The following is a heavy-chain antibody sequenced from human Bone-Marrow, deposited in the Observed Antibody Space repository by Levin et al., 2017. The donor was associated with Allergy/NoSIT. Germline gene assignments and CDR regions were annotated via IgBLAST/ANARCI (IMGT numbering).Heavy chain of an antibody. CDR2: FYYSGST. V-gene: IGHV4-59*01. CDR1: GGSMSSYY. J-gene: IGHJ4*02. CDR3: ARGNPYYDSSGYPTLDY. Sequence: GSLRLSCTVSGGSMSSYYWNWIRQPPGKGLEWIGYFYYSGSTNYNPSLKSRVTISVDTSKNQFSLKLSSVTAADTAIYYCARGNPYYDSSGYPTLDYWGQGTLVTVSS. D-gene: IGHD3-22*01.